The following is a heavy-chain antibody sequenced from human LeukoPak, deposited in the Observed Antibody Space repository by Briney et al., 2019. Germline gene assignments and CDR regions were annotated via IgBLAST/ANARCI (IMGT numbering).Heavy chain of an antibody. V-gene: IGHV4-59*01. Sequence: PSETLSLTCTVSGGSIGSYYWSWIRQPPGKGLEWIGYIYYSGSTNYNPSLKSRVTISVDTSKNQFSLKLSSVTAADTAVYYCAREYSSGYFDYWGQGTLVTVSS. J-gene: IGHJ4*02. CDR1: GGSIGSYY. CDR2: IYYSGST. D-gene: IGHD3-22*01. CDR3: AREYSSGYFDY.